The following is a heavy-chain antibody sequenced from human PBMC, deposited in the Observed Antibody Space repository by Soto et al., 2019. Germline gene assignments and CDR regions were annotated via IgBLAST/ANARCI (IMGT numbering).Heavy chain of an antibody. CDR2: ISASGGAT. D-gene: IGHD3-16*01. Sequence: GGSLRLSCAASGFTFSSYAMSWVRQAPGKGLEWVSSISASGGATYYADSVKGRFTISRDNSRNTLYLVMHSLRAEDTAVYYCAKAEELWDFFDYWGQGTLVTVSS. J-gene: IGHJ4*02. CDR1: GFTFSSYA. CDR3: AKAEELWDFFDY. V-gene: IGHV3-23*01.